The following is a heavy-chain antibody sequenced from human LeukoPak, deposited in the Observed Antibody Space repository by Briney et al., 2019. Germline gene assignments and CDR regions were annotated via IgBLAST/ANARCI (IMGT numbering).Heavy chain of an antibody. CDR3: ARSLSPYYDVTSAYWVWGY. CDR1: GETFSGYY. Sequence: SETLSLTCGVSGETFSGYYWSWLRQPPGKGLAWIGEINQSGDTNYNPSFESRVTMSVDASKKQFSLKVKSVTAADGAVYYCARSLSPYYDVTSAYWVWGYWGQGSLVIISA. J-gene: IGHJ4*02. CDR2: INQSGDT. D-gene: IGHD3-3*01. V-gene: IGHV4-34*01.